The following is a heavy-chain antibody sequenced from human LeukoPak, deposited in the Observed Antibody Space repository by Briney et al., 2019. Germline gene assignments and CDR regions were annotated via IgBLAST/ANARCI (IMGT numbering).Heavy chain of an antibody. J-gene: IGHJ4*02. D-gene: IGHD2-15*01. CDR2: ISAYNGNT. CDR1: GYTFTSYG. CDR3: ARSLYCSGGSCLLGVYYFDY. V-gene: IGHV1-18*01. Sequence: GASVKVPCKASGYTFTSYGISWVRQAPGQGLEWMGWISAYNGNTNYAQKLQGRVTMTTDTSTSTAYMELRSLRSDDTAVYYCARSLYCSGGSCLLGVYYFDYWGQGTLVTVSS.